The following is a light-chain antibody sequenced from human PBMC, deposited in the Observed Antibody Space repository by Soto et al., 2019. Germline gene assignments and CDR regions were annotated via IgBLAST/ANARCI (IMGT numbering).Light chain of an antibody. Sequence: DIQMTQSPSSLSASVGDRVTITCRSSQVIISYVSWYQQRPGQAPKLLVIGASTLWTGVPSRFSASGSGTDFALSISNLQPVDLASYYFQQTHSVPYTFGQETRLEI. CDR1: QVIISY. CDR2: GAS. CDR3: QQTHSVPYT. J-gene: IGKJ2*01. V-gene: IGKV1-39*01.